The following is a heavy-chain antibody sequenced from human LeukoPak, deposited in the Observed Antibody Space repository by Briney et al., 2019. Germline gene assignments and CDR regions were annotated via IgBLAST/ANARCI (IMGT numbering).Heavy chain of an antibody. D-gene: IGHD6-13*01. CDR2: ISCSGST. Sequence: SETLSLTCTVSGGSISSCTYSWGWIRQPPGKGLEWIGSISCSGSTYYNPSLKSRVTISVDTSKNQFSLKLSSVTATDTALYYCARAYSSSWYWNWFDPWGQGTLVTVSS. V-gene: IGHV4-39*07. CDR1: GGSISSCTYS. CDR3: ARAYSSSWYWNWFDP. J-gene: IGHJ5*02.